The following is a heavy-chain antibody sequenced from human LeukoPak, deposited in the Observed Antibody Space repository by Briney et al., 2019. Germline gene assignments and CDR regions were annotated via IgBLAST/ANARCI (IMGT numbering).Heavy chain of an antibody. CDR2: ISNDGTKT. J-gene: IGHJ4*02. CDR3: ARGAGGDFDY. Sequence: GRSLRLSCAVSGFTFSNYGMHWVRQAPGKGLEWVALISNDGTKTYYADSVKGRFTISRHNSKNTLYLQMNSLRAEDTAVYYCARGAGGDFDYWGQGTLVTVSS. D-gene: IGHD3-10*01. CDR1: GFTFSNYG. V-gene: IGHV3-30*03.